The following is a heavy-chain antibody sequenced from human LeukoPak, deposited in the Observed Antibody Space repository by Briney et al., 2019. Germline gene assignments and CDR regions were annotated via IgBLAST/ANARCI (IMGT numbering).Heavy chain of an antibody. CDR1: GGSIISSNYY. J-gene: IGHJ4*02. Sequence: PSETLSLTCSVSGGSIISSNYYWGWIRQPPGKGLEWIGSIYQSGSGSSYYNPSLKSRVIISGDTSNNHFSLGLRSVTAADTAVYYCASTLRFLPYRRFDYWGQGTLVTVPS. D-gene: IGHD3-3*01. CDR3: ASTLRFLPYRRFDY. V-gene: IGHV4-39*01. CDR2: IYQSGSGSS.